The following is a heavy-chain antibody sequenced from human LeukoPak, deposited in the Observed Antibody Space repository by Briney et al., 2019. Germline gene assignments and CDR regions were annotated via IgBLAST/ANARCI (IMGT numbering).Heavy chain of an antibody. J-gene: IGHJ6*03. Sequence: GGSLRLSCAASGFTFSSYSMNWVRQAPGKGLEWVSYIDGSSSTIYYADSVKGRFTTSRDNAKNSLYLQMNSLRAEDTAVYYCARESDMDVWGKGTTVTISS. CDR2: IDGSSSTI. V-gene: IGHV3-48*01. CDR3: ARESDMDV. CDR1: GFTFSSYS.